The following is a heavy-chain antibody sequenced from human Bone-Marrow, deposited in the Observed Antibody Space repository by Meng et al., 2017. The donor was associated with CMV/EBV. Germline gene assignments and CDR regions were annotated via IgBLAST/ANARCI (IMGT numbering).Heavy chain of an antibody. CDR2: ISGSGDST. D-gene: IGHD4-11*01. CDR1: GFTFSSYA. V-gene: IGHV3-23*01. J-gene: IGHJ6*02. CDR3: ARAYSPGPYYYGMDV. Sequence: GESLKISCAASGFTFSSYAMSWVRQAPGKGLEWVSGISGSGDSTYYADSVKGRFTISRDNAKNSLYLQMNSLRSEDTAVYYCARAYSPGPYYYGMDVWGQGTTVTVSS.